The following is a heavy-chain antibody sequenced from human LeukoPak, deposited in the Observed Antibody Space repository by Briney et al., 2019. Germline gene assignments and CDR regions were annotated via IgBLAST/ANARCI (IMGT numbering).Heavy chain of an antibody. CDR1: GFTFSSYG. D-gene: IGHD3-22*01. J-gene: IGHJ4*02. CDR2: ISYDGSNK. V-gene: IGHV3-30*18. CDR3: AKDASIYYYDSNPTLGY. Sequence: GGSLRLSCAASGFTFSSYGMHWVCQAPGKGLEWVAVISYDGSNKYYADSVKGRFTISRDNCKNTLYLQMNSLRAEDTAVYYCAKDASIYYYDSNPTLGYWGQGTLVTVSS.